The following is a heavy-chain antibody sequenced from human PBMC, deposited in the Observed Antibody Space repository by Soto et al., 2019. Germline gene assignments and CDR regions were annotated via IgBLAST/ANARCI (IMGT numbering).Heavy chain of an antibody. CDR1: GFTFSSYA. CDR3: AKPPLVAAKYYYYYGMDV. J-gene: IGHJ6*02. CDR2: ISGSGGST. D-gene: IGHD2-15*01. Sequence: LRLSCAASGFTFSSYAMSWVRQAPGKGLEWVSAISGSGGSTYYADSVKGRFTISRDNSKNTLYLQMNSLRAEDTAVYYCAKPPLVAAKYYYYYGMDVWGQGTTVTVSS. V-gene: IGHV3-23*01.